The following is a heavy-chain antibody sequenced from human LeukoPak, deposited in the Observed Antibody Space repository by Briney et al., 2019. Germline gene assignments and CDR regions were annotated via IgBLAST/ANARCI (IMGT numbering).Heavy chain of an antibody. CDR3: ASAVIWGSYRFDI. D-gene: IGHD3-16*02. Sequence: GGSLRLSCAASGFTFSSYGMTWIRQAPGKGLEWVSSMSNSGGSTYYAASVKGRFTISRDNSKNTLYLQMNSLRAEDTAVYYCASAVIWGSYRFDIWGQGTMVTVSS. V-gene: IGHV3-23*01. CDR2: MSNSGGST. CDR1: GFTFSSYG. J-gene: IGHJ3*02.